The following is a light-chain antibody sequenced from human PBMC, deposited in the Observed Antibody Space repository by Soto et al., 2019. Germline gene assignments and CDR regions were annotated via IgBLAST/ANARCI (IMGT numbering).Light chain of an antibody. CDR1: SSNIESNL. V-gene: IGLV1-47*01. CDR3: TVWDDRLRGRL. J-gene: IGLJ2*01. Sequence: QSVLTQPPSASGTPGQRVTISCSGSSSNIESNLVYWYQKFPGTAPRLLIYRNNQRPLGFADRFSGSKSGTSASLAISALRSEDEADYYCTVWDDRLRGRLFGGGTKVTVL. CDR2: RNN.